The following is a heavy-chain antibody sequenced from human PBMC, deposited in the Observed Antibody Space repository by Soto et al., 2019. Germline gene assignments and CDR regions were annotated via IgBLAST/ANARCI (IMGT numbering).Heavy chain of an antibody. D-gene: IGHD5-12*01. V-gene: IGHV3-30-3*01. CDR1: GFTFSSYA. Sequence: QVQLVESGGGVVQPGRSLRLSCAASGFTFSSYAMHWVRQAPGKGLEWVAVISYDGSNKYYADSVKGRFTISRDNSKNPLYLQMNSLRAEDTAVYYCAREVDSGYDPKTYYYFGMDVWGQGTTVTVSS. CDR2: ISYDGSNK. J-gene: IGHJ6*02. CDR3: AREVDSGYDPKTYYYFGMDV.